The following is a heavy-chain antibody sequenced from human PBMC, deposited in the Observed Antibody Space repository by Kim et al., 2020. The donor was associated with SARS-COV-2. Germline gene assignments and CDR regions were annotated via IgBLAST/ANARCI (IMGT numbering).Heavy chain of an antibody. Sequence: GGSLRLSCVASGFTFDIYAMSWVRQAPGKGLEGVSVISGGGVNKFYADSVRGRFTISRDNSKNTLFLQMNSLRDEDTALYYCAKVVIMDDYNYYYYGMDVWGLGTTVTVSS. CDR2: ISGGGVNK. CDR3: AKVVIMDDYNYYYYGMDV. J-gene: IGHJ6*02. D-gene: IGHD2-21*01. V-gene: IGHV3-23*01. CDR1: GFTFDIYA.